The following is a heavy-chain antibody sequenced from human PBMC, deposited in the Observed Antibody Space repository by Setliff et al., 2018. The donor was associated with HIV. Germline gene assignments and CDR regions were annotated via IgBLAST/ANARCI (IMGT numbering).Heavy chain of an antibody. J-gene: IGHJ4*02. D-gene: IGHD3-3*01. CDR3: ARGFLSIFGVVSYFDY. CDR2: ISYSGSP. V-gene: IGHV4-59*11. CDR1: GGSISSHY. Sequence: SETLSLTCTVSGGSISSHYWSWIRQPPGKGLEWIGFISYSGSPNSNPSLKSRVTISVDTSKNQFSLKLSSVTAADTAVYYCARGFLSIFGVVSYFDYWGQGTLITVSS.